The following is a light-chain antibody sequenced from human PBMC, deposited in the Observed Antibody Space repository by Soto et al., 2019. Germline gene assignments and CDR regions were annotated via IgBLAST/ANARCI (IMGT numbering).Light chain of an antibody. V-gene: IGLV6-57*04. CDR2: DNN. Sequence: NFMLTQPHSVSASPGKKVTISCTRSSGSIASDYVHWYQQRPGSAPTTLIYDNNLRPSGVPDRFSGSIDSSSNSASLTISGLKTEDEADYDCQSYDDPKIFGGGTKLTVL. CDR1: SGSIASDY. CDR3: QSYDDPKI. J-gene: IGLJ2*01.